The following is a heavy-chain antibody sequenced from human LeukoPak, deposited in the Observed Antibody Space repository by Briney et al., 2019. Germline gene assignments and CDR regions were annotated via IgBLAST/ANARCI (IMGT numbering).Heavy chain of an antibody. J-gene: IGHJ6*03. Sequence: GGSLRLSCAASGFTFSSYNMNWVRQAPGKGLEWVSSISSSNSYIYYADSVKGRFTISRDNAKNSLYLQMNSLRAEDTAVYYCAKVPKLPSISMIRGVRVPYYMDVWGKGTTVTISS. V-gene: IGHV3-21*01. CDR3: AKVPKLPSISMIRGVRVPYYMDV. D-gene: IGHD3-10*01. CDR1: GFTFSSYN. CDR2: ISSSNSYI.